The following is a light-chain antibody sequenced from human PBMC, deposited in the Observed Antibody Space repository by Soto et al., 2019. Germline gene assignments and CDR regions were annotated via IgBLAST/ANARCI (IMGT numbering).Light chain of an antibody. CDR1: SSDVGGYNY. V-gene: IGLV2-11*01. CDR2: DVS. Sequence: QSALTQPRPVSGSPGQSVTISCTGTSSDVGGYNYVSWYQQHPGKAPKVMIYDVSERPSGVPDRFSGSKSGNTASLTISGLQAEDEADYYCCSYAGSPRYVFGTGTKVHRP. J-gene: IGLJ1*01. CDR3: CSYAGSPRYV.